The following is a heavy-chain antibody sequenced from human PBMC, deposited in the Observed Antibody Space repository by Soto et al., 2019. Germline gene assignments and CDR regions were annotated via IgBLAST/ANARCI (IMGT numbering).Heavy chain of an antibody. D-gene: IGHD3-3*01. J-gene: IGHJ4*02. CDR1: GGSISSYY. CDR2: IYTSGST. CDR3: AREAYDFWSGYLDY. V-gene: IGHV4-4*07. Sequence: SETLSLTCTVSGGSISSYYWSWIGQPAGKGLEWIGRIYTSGSTNYNPSLKSRVTMSVDTSKNQFSLKLSSVTAADTAVYYCAREAYDFWSGYLDYWGQGTLVTVSS.